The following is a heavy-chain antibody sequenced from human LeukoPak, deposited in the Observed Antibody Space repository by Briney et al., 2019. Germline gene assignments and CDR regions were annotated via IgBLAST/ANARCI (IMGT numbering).Heavy chain of an antibody. CDR3: ARGNRGYCSGGSCYNWFDP. J-gene: IGHJ5*02. V-gene: IGHV1-8*03. CDR1: GYTFTSYD. D-gene: IGHD2-15*01. CDR2: RNPNSGNT. Sequence: GASVKVSCKASGYTFTSYDISWVRQATGQGLEWMGWRNPNSGNTGYAQKFQGRVTITRNTSISTAYMELSSLRSEDTAVYYCARGNRGYCSGGSCYNWFDPWGQGTLVTVSS.